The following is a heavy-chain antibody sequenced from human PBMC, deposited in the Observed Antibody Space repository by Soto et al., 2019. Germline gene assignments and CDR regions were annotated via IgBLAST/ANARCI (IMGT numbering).Heavy chain of an antibody. CDR3: VRENYYYGMDV. V-gene: IGHV3-66*01. CDR1: GFDASVNY. J-gene: IGHJ6*02. Sequence: GGSLRLSCAASGFDASVNYMTWVRQAPGKGLEWVSAINSGGSTFYADSVKGRFTISRDNSKNTLYLQMNSLRVEDTAMYYCVRENYYYGMDVWGQGTAVTVSS. CDR2: INSGGST.